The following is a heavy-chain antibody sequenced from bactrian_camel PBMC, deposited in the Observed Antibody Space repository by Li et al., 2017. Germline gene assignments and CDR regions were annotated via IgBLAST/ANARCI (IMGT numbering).Heavy chain of an antibody. CDR2: IDSDGVT. J-gene: IGHJ4*01. Sequence: HVQLVESGGGSVQAGGSLRLSCAASGYTYSSYCMGWFRQAPGEEREGVVAIDSDGVTSYADSVKGRFTISKDNAKNTLYLQMNSLKPEDTAMYYCAATGQMLSVAGCRTQGTQVTVS. CDR1: GYTYSSYC. V-gene: IGHV3S26*01. D-gene: IGHD1*01.